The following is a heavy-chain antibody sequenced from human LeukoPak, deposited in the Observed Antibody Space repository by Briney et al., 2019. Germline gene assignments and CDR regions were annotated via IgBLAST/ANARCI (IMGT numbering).Heavy chain of an antibody. V-gene: IGHV3-74*01. D-gene: IGHD6-13*01. CDR1: GFTFTSYW. CDR2: IKTDGSII. J-gene: IGHJ6*04. Sequence: GGSLRLSCAASGFTFTSYWMHWVRQAPGKGLVWASRIKTDGSIINYADSVKGRFTISRDDAKNTLYLQMNSLRAEDTAVYYCASRGDSSSWYTAYSMDVWGKGTTVTVSS. CDR3: ASRGDSSSWYTAYSMDV.